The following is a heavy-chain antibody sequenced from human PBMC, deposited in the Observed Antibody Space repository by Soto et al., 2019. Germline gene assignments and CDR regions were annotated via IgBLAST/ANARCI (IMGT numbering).Heavy chain of an antibody. V-gene: IGHV3-30-3*01. CDR3: ARDLGYCSSTSCYFNPYYYYGMDV. J-gene: IGHJ6*01. D-gene: IGHD2-2*01. Sequence: QVQLVESGGGVVQPGRSLRLSCAASGFTFSSYAMHWVRQAPGKGLEWVAVISYDGSNKYYADSVKGRFTISRDNSKNTLYLQMNSLRAEDTAVYYCARDLGYCSSTSCYFNPYYYYGMDVW. CDR1: GFTFSSYA. CDR2: ISYDGSNK.